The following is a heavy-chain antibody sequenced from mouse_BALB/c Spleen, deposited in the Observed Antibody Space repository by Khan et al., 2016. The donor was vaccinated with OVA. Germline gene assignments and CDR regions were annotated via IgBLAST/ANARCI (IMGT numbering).Heavy chain of an antibody. CDR3: AKGNTYVDDAMDY. D-gene: IGHD2-14*01. CDR2: IYPGGSYT. J-gene: IGHJ4*01. CDR1: GYTFTNFW. Sequence: QVQLKQSGAELVRPGTSVKMSCKAVGYTFTNFWIGWVKQRPGHGLEWVGDIYPGGSYTNYNEKFKGKATLTADTSSSTAYMQLSSLTSEESAIYFCAKGNTYVDDAMDYWGQGTSVTVST. V-gene: IGHV1-63*02.